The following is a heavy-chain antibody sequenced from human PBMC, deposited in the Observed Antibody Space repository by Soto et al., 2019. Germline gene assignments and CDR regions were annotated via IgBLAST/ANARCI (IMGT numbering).Heavy chain of an antibody. CDR1: GYRFTDHW. CDR2: IYPGDSDI. CDR3: ATRYSSPSYDF. V-gene: IGHV5-51*01. J-gene: IGHJ4*02. D-gene: IGHD6-6*01. Sequence: GESLKISCKGSGYRFTDHWIGWVRQMPGKGLEWMGIIYPGDSDIRVTPSFQGQVTISADKSINTAYPQRSSLKASDTALYYCATRYSSPSYDFWGQGTLVTVSS.